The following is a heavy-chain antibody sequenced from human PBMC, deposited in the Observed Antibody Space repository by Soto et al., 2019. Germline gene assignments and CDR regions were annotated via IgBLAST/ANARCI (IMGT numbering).Heavy chain of an antibody. CDR1: GGTFSSYA. V-gene: IGHV1-69*12. D-gene: IGHD1-26*01. J-gene: IGHJ4*02. CDR3: ASHRRRGWELPAED. CDR2: IIPIFGTA. Sequence: QVQLVQSGAEVKKPGSSVKVSCKASGGTFSSYAISWVRQAPGQGLEWMGGIIPIFGTANYAQKFQGRVTITADESTTTAYMEVGSLRSEDTAVDYCASHRRRGWELPAEDWGQGTLVTVSS.